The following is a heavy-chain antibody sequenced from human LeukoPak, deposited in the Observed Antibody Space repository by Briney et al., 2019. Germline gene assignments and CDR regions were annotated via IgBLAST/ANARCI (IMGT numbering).Heavy chain of an antibody. V-gene: IGHV3-11*01. CDR1: GFTFSDYN. D-gene: IGHD1-14*01. Sequence: GGSLRLSCPASGFTFSDYNMNWVRQAPGKGLEWVSYITDSGSTIHYADSVKGRFTISRDNAKNSLYLQMNSLRAEDTAVYYCARPIGLTGGGLDVWGQGPRSPSP. CDR3: ARPIGLTGGGLDV. CDR2: ITDSGSTI. J-gene: IGHJ6*02.